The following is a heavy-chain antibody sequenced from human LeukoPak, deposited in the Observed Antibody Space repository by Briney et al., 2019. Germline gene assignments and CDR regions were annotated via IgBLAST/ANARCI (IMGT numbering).Heavy chain of an antibody. Sequence: ASVKVSCXTSGYTFADYFIHWVRRAPGQGLEWMGRINANSGGTEYEQKFQGRVTMTRDTSISTAYVEVNWLISDDTAIYYCARDVSSTPNWEFDYWGQGTLVTVSS. J-gene: IGHJ4*02. CDR3: ARDVSSTPNWEFDY. V-gene: IGHV1-2*06. D-gene: IGHD1-26*01. CDR1: GYTFADYF. CDR2: INANSGGT.